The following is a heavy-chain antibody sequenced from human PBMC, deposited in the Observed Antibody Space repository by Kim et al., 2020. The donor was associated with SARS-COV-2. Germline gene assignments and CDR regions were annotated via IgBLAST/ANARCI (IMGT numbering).Heavy chain of an antibody. V-gene: IGHV3-23*01. J-gene: IGHJ4*02. CDR3: LKGGGRWSWDY. Sequence: GGSLRLSCTTSGFTFTGHAMSWVRQAPGKGLEWVSSIGGSGGTTYYVDSVKGRFSISRDDSKNTLYLQMSALRADDTAAYYCLKGGGRWSWDYWGQGTLVTVSS. CDR2: IGGSGGTT. D-gene: IGHD3-16*01. CDR1: GFTFTGHA.